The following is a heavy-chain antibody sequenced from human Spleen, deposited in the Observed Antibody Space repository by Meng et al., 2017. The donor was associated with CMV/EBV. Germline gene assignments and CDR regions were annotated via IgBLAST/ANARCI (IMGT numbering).Heavy chain of an antibody. Sequence: ETLSLTCAASGFTFSDYDMNWVRQAPGKGLEWVANIQQDGSERNYVGSVKGRFTISRDNAKNSLYLQINSLRAEDTAVYYCARTRSSRHFDYWGQGTLVTVSS. V-gene: IGHV3-7*01. J-gene: IGHJ4*02. CDR1: GFTFSDYD. CDR2: IQQDGSER. CDR3: ARTRSSRHFDY. D-gene: IGHD2-15*01.